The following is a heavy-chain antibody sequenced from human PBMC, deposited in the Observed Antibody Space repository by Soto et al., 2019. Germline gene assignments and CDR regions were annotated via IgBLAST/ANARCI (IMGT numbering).Heavy chain of an antibody. D-gene: IGHD5-18*01. CDR1: GFTFSSYA. CDR2: ISGSGGST. J-gene: IGHJ4*02. Sequence: GGSLRLSCAASGFTFSSYAMSWVRQAPGKGLEWVSAISGSGGSTYYADSVKGRFTISRDNSKNTLYLQMNSLRAEDTAVYYCLKKKRLAMVTPLVYWGQGTLVNVSS. CDR3: LKKKRLAMVTPLVY. V-gene: IGHV3-23*01.